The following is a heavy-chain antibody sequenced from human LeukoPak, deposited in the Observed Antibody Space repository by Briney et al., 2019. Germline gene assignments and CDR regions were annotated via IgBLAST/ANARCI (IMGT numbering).Heavy chain of an antibody. CDR1: GFTFRSYW. V-gene: IGHV3-7*02. CDR3: ASFIRQQLVHTDFDY. D-gene: IGHD6-13*01. J-gene: IGHJ4*02. Sequence: GGSLRLSCAASGFTFRSYWMSWVRQAPGKGLEWVANIKQGGSEKYYVDSVKGRFTISRDNAKNSLYLQMNSLRAEDTAVYYCASFIRQQLVHTDFDYWGQGTLVTVSS. CDR2: IKQGGSEK.